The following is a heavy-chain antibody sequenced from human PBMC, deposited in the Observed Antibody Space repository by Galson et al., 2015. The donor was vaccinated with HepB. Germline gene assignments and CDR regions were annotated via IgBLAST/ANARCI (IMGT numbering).Heavy chain of an antibody. J-gene: IGHJ4*02. CDR2: TSYDGRNT. CDR1: GFDFSAYA. V-gene: IGHV3-30*04. D-gene: IGHD3-9*01. CDR3: ARDPGVQRNFDWLDY. Sequence: SLRLSCAASGFDFSAYAMHWVRQAPGKGLEWVAVTSYDGRNTYYKDSVKGRFTISRDNPKSTLFLQMNSLRADDTAKYYCARDPGVQRNFDWLDYWGQGTLVTVSS.